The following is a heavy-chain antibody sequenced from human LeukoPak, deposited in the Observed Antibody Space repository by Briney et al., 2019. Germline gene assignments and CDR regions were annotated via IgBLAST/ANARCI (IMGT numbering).Heavy chain of an antibody. CDR2: ISSSGSTI. Sequence: GGSLRLFCAASGFTFSSYSMNWVRQAPGKGLEWVSSISSSGSTIYYADSVKGRFTSSRDNAKNSLYLQMNSLRAEDTAVYYCAREVYYYMDVWGKGTTVTISS. CDR3: AREVYYYMDV. CDR1: GFTFSSYS. V-gene: IGHV3-48*04. J-gene: IGHJ6*03.